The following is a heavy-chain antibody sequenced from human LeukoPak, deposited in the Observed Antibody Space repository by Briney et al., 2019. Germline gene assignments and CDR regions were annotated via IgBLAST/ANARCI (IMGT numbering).Heavy chain of an antibody. Sequence: GGSLRLSCAASGFTFSNAWMSWVRQAPGKGLEWVGRIKSKTDGGTTDYAAPVKGRFTISRDDSINTLYLQMNSLKTKDPAVYYCTTVGTYYDFWSGYLNVYFQHWGQGTLVTVSS. CDR3: TTVGTYYDFWSGYLNVYFQH. CDR1: GFTFSNAW. V-gene: IGHV3-15*01. CDR2: IKSKTDGGTT. J-gene: IGHJ1*01. D-gene: IGHD3-3*01.